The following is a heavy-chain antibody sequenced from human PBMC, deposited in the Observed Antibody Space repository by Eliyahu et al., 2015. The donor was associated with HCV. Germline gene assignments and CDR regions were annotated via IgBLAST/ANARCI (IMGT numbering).Heavy chain of an antibody. CDR1: GFTVSXNY. CDR2: IYSGGST. CDR3: ARAGQGYVATITRPHYYYGMDV. D-gene: IGHD5-12*01. Sequence: EVQLVESGGGLIQPGGSLRLSCAASGFTVSXNYXXWVRQAPGKGLEWVSVIYSGGSTYYADSVKGRFTISRDNSKNTLYLQMNSLRAEDTAVYYCARAGQGYVATITRPHYYYGMDVWGQGTTVTVSS. V-gene: IGHV3-53*01. J-gene: IGHJ6*02.